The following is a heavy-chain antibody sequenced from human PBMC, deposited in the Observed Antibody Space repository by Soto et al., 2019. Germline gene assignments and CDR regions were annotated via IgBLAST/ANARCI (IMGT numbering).Heavy chain of an antibody. V-gene: IGHV4-59*01. CDR2: IHYSGIT. CDR3: ARHPGASFDY. D-gene: IGHD7-27*01. J-gene: IGHJ4*02. CDR1: GGSISSYY. Sequence: QVQLQESGPGLVKPSETLSLTCTVSGGSISSYYWSWLRQSPGKRLEWIGYIHYSGITKYNPSLKSRVTISLDTSKNQFYLKLSSVTAADSAVYYCARHPGASFDYWGQGTLVTVSS.